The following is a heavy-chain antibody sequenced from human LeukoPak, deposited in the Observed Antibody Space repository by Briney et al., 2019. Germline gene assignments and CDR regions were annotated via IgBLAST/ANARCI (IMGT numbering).Heavy chain of an antibody. CDR3: ARDVGGGAVTNDAFDI. D-gene: IGHD4-17*01. V-gene: IGHV4-38-2*02. Sequence: PSETLSLTCTASGYSISSGYYWGWIRQPPGKGLEWIGSIYHSGSTYYNPSLKSRVTISVDTSKNQFSLKLSSVTAADTAVYYCARDVGGGAVTNDAFDIWGQGTMVTVSS. CDR2: IYHSGST. J-gene: IGHJ3*02. CDR1: GYSISSGYY.